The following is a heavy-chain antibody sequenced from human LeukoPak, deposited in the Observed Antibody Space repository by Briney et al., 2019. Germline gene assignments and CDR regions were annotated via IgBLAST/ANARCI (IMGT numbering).Heavy chain of an antibody. J-gene: IGHJ4*02. CDR2: ISSSSSTI. Sequence: GGSLRLSCAASGFTFSSYSMNWVRQAPGKGLEWVSHISSSSSTIYYADSVKGRFTISRDNAKNSLYLQMNSLRAEDTAVYYCARDQLTWTSYYFDYWGQGTLVTVSS. V-gene: IGHV3-48*01. CDR3: ARDQLTWTSYYFDY. D-gene: IGHD1-1*01. CDR1: GFTFSSYS.